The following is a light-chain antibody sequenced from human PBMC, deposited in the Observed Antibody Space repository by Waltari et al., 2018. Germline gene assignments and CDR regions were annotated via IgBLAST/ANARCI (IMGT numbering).Light chain of an antibody. CDR2: QVT. J-gene: IGLJ2*01. V-gene: IGLV2-14*01. CDR3: SSFRRSSPLGV. Sequence: SALPQPASVAAPPGQSITISCNGTNSDVGAYNFASLYQQPPGKAPKLIILQVTNRPSGVSDRCSGSKSGNTASLTSSGLQPEDEADYYCSSFRRSSPLGVFGGGTKLTVL. CDR1: NSDVGAYNF.